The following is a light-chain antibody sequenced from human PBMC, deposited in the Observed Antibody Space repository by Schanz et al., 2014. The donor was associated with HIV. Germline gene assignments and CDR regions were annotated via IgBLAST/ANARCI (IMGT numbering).Light chain of an antibody. J-gene: IGLJ3*02. Sequence: QSALTQPASVSGSPGQSITVSCTGASSDFGRNKYVSWYQQQPGRPPKLIIYDVTNRPSGVSARFSGSKSGNTASLTISGLQAEDEADYYCGSCSTTNTCTFGGGTKVTVL. CDR1: SSDFGRNKY. CDR2: DVT. CDR3: GSCSTTNTCT. V-gene: IGLV2-14*03.